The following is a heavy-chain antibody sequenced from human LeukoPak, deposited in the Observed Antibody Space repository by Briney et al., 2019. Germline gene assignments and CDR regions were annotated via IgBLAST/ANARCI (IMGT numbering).Heavy chain of an antibody. Sequence: PGGSLRLSCAASGFTFRNYWMNWVRQAPGKGLEWVANIKQDGSEKYYVDSVKGRFTISRDNSKNTLYLQMNSLRAEDTAVYYCAKDISFAGLGYGVDYWGQGTLVTVSS. CDR1: GFTFRNYW. V-gene: IGHV3-7*03. D-gene: IGHD4-17*01. CDR3: AKDISFAGLGYGVDY. CDR2: IKQDGSEK. J-gene: IGHJ4*02.